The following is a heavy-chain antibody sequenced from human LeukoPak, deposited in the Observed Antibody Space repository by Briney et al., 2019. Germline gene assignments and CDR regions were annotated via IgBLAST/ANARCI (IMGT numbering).Heavy chain of an antibody. CDR3: AKDRSYMPPGEPSYYFDY. CDR2: ISYDGSDK. J-gene: IGHJ4*02. CDR1: GFTFSSYG. D-gene: IGHD2-8*02. Sequence: GGSLRLSCAASGFTFSSYGMHWVRQAPGKGLEWVAVISYDGSDKYYADSVKGRFTISRDNSKNTLYLQMNSLRAEDTAVYYCAKDRSYMPPGEPSYYFDYWGQGTLVTVSS. V-gene: IGHV3-30*18.